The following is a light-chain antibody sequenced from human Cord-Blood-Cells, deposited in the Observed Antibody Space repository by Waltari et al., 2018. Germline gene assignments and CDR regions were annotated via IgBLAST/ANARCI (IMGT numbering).Light chain of an antibody. CDR3: SSYTSSSTWV. Sequence: QSALIQPPSVSGSPGQAVTISFTGTSSDVGGYHYVSWYQQPPGKAPKLMIYDVSKRPSGVSNRFSGSKSGNTASLTISGLQAEDEADYYCSSYTSSSTWVFGGGTKLTVL. V-gene: IGLV2-14*01. CDR2: DVS. CDR1: SSDVGGYHY. J-gene: IGLJ3*02.